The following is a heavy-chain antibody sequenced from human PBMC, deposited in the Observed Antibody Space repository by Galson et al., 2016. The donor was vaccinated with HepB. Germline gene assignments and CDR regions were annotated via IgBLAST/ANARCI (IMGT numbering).Heavy chain of an antibody. Sequence: SLRLSCAVSGFTFSNYWMSWVRQAPGKGLEWVANIKQDGSEKYYVDSVKGRFTISRDNAKNSLYLQMNSLRAEDTAVYYCAKCEVGATSDRFDYWGQGTLVTVSS. J-gene: IGHJ4*02. CDR2: IKQDGSEK. CDR1: GFTFSNYW. V-gene: IGHV3-7*03. CDR3: AKCEVGATSDRFDY. D-gene: IGHD1-26*01.